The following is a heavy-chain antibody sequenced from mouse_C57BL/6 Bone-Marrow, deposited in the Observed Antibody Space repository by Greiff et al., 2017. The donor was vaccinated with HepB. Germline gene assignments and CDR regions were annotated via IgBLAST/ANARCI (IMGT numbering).Heavy chain of an antibody. CDR1: GFTFSSYA. Sequence: EVHLVESGGGLVKPGGSLKLSCAASGFTFSSYAMSWVRQTPEKRLEWVATISDGGSYTYYPDNVKGRFTISRDNAKNNLYLQMSHLKSEDTAMYYCARRYGNYGFAYWGQGTRVTVSA. D-gene: IGHD2-1*01. CDR3: ARRYGNYGFAY. J-gene: IGHJ3*01. CDR2: ISDGGSYT. V-gene: IGHV5-4*01.